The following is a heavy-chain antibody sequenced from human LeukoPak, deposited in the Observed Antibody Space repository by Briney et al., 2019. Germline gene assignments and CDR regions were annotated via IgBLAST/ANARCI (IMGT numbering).Heavy chain of an antibody. CDR3: ARDVPILWFGELSANYFDY. J-gene: IGHJ4*02. CDR2: INPSGGST. Sequence: ASVKVSCKASGYTFTSYYMHWVRQAPGQGLEWMGIINPSGGSTSYAQKFQGRVTMTRDMSTSTVYMELSSLRSEDTAVYYCARDVPILWFGELSANYFDYWGQGTLVTVSS. V-gene: IGHV1-46*01. CDR1: GYTFTSYY. D-gene: IGHD3-10*01.